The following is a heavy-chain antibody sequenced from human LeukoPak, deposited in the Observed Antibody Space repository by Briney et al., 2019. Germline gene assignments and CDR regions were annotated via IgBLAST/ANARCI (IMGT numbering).Heavy chain of an antibody. CDR2: IIPILGIA. V-gene: IGHV1-69*04. CDR3: VADILTGSYYFDY. J-gene: IGHJ4*02. CDR1: GGTFSSYA. Sequence: GASVNVSCKASGGTFSSYAISWVRQAPGQGLEWMGRIIPILGIANYAQKFQGRVTITADKSTSTAYMELSSLRSEDTAVYYCVADILTGSYYFDYWGQGTLVTVSS. D-gene: IGHD3-9*01.